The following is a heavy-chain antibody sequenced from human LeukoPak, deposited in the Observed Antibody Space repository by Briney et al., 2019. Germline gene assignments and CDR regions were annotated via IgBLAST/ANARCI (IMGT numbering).Heavy chain of an antibody. D-gene: IGHD2-21*02. Sequence: GGSLRLSCAASGFTFSSYGMHWVRQAPGKGLEWVAVIWFDGTHKSYVDSVKGRFTISRDNSRNTLYLQMNSLRAEDTAVYYCARDRPPLSFCGGDCYLEHWGQGIQVSVSS. CDR3: ARDRPPLSFCGGDCYLEH. V-gene: IGHV3-33*01. CDR2: IWFDGTHK. CDR1: GFTFSSYG. J-gene: IGHJ1*01.